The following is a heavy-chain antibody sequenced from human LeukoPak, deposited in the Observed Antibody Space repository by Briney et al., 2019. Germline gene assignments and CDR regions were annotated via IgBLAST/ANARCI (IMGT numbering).Heavy chain of an antibody. Sequence: SQTLSLTCTVSGGSISSGDYYWSWIRQPPGKGLEWIGYIYYSGSTHYNPSLKSRVAISVDTSKNQFSLKLSSVTAADTAVYYCARGLVRDYYYYYGMDVWGQGTTVTVSS. CDR3: ARGLVRDYYYYYGMDV. CDR1: GGSISSGDYY. V-gene: IGHV4-30-4*01. CDR2: IYYSGST. J-gene: IGHJ6*02. D-gene: IGHD6-19*01.